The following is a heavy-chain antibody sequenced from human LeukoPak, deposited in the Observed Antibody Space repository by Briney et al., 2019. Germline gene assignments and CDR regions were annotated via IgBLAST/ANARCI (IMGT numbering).Heavy chain of an antibody. D-gene: IGHD3-22*01. V-gene: IGHV4-34*01. Sequence: SETLSLTCAVYGGSFSGYYWSWIRQPPGKGLEWIGEINHSGCTNYNPSLKSRVTISVDTSKNQFSLKLSSVAAADTAAYYCARDVDAYYYDSSGYYYFDYWGQGTLVTVSS. CDR1: GGSFSGYY. J-gene: IGHJ4*02. CDR2: INHSGCT. CDR3: ARDVDAYYYDSSGYYYFDY.